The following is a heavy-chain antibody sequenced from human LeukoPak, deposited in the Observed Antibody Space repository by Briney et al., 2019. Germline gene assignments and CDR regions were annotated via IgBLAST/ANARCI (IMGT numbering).Heavy chain of an antibody. Sequence: SVKVSCKASGGTFSSYAISWVRQAPGQGLEWMGRIIPIFGTANYAQKFQGRVTITTDESTSTAYMELSSLRSEDTAVYYCARSSSGPIWDAFDIWGQGTMVTVSS. CDR3: ARSSSGPIWDAFDI. CDR1: GGTFSSYA. D-gene: IGHD3-22*01. J-gene: IGHJ3*02. V-gene: IGHV1-69*05. CDR2: IIPIFGTA.